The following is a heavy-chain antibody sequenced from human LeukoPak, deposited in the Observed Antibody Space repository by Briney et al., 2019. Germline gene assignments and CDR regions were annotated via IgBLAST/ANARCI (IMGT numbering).Heavy chain of an antibody. CDR2: INSDGSST. CDR1: GFTFSSYW. J-gene: IGHJ6*03. CDR3: ARDPAVVAAATGNYYYYYYMDV. D-gene: IGHD2-15*01. Sequence: GGSLRLSCAASGFTFSSYWMHWVRQAPGKGLVWVSRINSDGSSTSYADSVKGRFTISRDNAKNTLYLQMNSLRAEDTAVYYCARDPAVVAAATGNYYYYYYMDVWGKGTTVTVSS. V-gene: IGHV3-74*01.